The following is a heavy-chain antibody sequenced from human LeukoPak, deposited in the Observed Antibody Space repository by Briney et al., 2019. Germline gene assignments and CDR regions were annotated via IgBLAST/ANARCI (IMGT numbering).Heavy chain of an antibody. V-gene: IGHV3-30*03. CDR1: GFTFSTYA. D-gene: IGHD3-3*02. J-gene: IGHJ4*02. Sequence: PGGFLRLSCGASGFTFSTYAMHWVRQAPGKGLECVSVISYDGTKKDYAGSVKGRFTISRDNSNDTLYLQMNSLRPEDTALYYCARVNTIFGVDIVSLGAEFEFWGQGTLVTVSS. CDR2: ISYDGTKK. CDR3: ARVNTIFGVDIVSLGAEFEF.